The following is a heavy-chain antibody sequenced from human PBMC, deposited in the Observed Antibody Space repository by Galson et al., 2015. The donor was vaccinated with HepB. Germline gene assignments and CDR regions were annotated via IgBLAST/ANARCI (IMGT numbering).Heavy chain of an antibody. Sequence: SLRLSCAASGFTFSSYAMSWVRQAPGKGLEWVSAISGSGGSTYYADSVKGRFTISRDNSKNTLYLQMNSLRAEDTAVYYCAKDPFPGFGELVDYWGQGTLVTVSS. D-gene: IGHD3-10*01. CDR1: GFTFSSYA. CDR3: AKDPFPGFGELVDY. J-gene: IGHJ4*02. V-gene: IGHV3-23*01. CDR2: ISGSGGST.